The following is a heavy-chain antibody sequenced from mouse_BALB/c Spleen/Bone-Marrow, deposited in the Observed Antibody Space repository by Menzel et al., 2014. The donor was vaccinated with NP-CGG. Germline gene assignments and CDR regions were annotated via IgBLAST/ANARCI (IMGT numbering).Heavy chain of an antibody. V-gene: IGHV2-5-1*01. D-gene: IGHD3-3*01. CDR3: AKGHCDWGPFAS. CDR2: IWRGGTT. CDR1: GFPLXNYG. Sequence: VHLVESGPSLVQPSQSLSISCTASGFPLXNYGIYWVRQSPGKGLEWLGVIWRGGTTNYNAAFMSRLSIIKDNSTSKIFFKKNSMQADDTAIYYCAKGHCDWGPFASWGQGTLLTVS. J-gene: IGHJ3*01.